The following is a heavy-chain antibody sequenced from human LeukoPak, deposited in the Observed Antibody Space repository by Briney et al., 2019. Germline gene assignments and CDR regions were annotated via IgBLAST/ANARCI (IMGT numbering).Heavy chain of an antibody. CDR1: GVSFSSYG. CDR3: ARILDSAWGELGY. J-gene: IGHJ4*02. D-gene: IGHD6-19*01. CDR2: IWSDGSNK. V-gene: IGHV3-30*02. Sequence: GGSLRLSCAGSGVSFSSYGMHWVRQAPGKGLEWMAFIWSDGSNKYYADSVKGRFTISRDNSKNTLYLQMNSLRAEDTAVYYCARILDSAWGELGYWGQGTLVTVSS.